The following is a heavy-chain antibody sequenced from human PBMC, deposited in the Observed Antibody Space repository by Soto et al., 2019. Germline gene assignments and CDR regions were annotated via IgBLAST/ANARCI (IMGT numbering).Heavy chain of an antibody. CDR2: IYYSGST. CDR3: ANYPTTVTSDY. V-gene: IGHV4-61*01. J-gene: IGHJ4*02. CDR1: GFYVRSGSYY. D-gene: IGHD4-17*01. Sequence: SETHSLTCTFSGFYVRSGSYYWSWIRQPPGKGLEWIGYIYYSGSTNYNPSLKSRVTISVDTSKNQFSLKLSSVTAADTAVYYCANYPTTVTSDYWGQGTLVTVSS.